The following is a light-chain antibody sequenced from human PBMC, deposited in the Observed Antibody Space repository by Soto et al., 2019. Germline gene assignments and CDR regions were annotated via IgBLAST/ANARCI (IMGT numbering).Light chain of an antibody. CDR2: GAS. CDR3: QQYSSSLIT. CDR1: QSVSSN. Sequence: EIVITQSPSTLSVSPGERATLSCRASQSVSSNLAWYQQKPGQAPRLLIYGASTRATGIPARFSGSGSGTDFTLTISRLEPEDFAVYYCQQYSSSLITFGQGTDWRL. J-gene: IGKJ5*01. V-gene: IGKV3-15*01.